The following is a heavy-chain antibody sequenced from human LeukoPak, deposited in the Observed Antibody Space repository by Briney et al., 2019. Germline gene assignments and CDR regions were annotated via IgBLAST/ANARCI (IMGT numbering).Heavy chain of an antibody. D-gene: IGHD5-18*01. CDR3: ARRGYTYGYVDY. CDR2: IYHSGST. CDR1: RYSISSGYY. Sequence: SETLSLTCAASRYSISSGYYWDWIRQPPGKGLEWIGTIYHSGSTYYNPSLKSRVTISVDTSKNQFSLKLTSVTAADTALHYCARRGYTYGYVDYWGQGTLVTVSS. V-gene: IGHV4-38-2*01. J-gene: IGHJ4*02.